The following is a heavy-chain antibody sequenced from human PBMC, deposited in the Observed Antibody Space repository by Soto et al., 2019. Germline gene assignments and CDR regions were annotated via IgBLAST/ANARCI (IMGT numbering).Heavy chain of an antibody. CDR1: GYTFISYG. CDR3: ARGRMSRSSIFDY. D-gene: IGHD6-6*01. J-gene: IGHJ4*02. CDR2: IIGYNGDT. V-gene: IGHV1-18*01. Sequence: QVQLVQSGAEVKKPGASVKVSCKASGYTFISYGISWVRQAPGQGLEWMGWIIGYNGDTNFAQKFQGRVTTTTDTPTNTAYRERTSPTSDDTAGYYWARGRMSRSSIFDYWGQGTRVTVSS.